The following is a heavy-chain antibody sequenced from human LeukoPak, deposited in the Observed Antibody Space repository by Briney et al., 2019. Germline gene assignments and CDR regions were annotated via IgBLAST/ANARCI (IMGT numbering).Heavy chain of an antibody. CDR1: GFTVSSNY. CDR3: ARDRRRNSPANAFDI. CDR2: IYSGGST. Sequence: GSLRLSCAASGFTVSSNYMSWVRQAPGRGLEWVSVIYSGGSTYYADSVKGRFTISRDNSKNTLYLQMNSLRAEDTAVYYCARDRRRNSPANAFDIWGQGTMVTVSS. V-gene: IGHV3-66*01. J-gene: IGHJ3*02.